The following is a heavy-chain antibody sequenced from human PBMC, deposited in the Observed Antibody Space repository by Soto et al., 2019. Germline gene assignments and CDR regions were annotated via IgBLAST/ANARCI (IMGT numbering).Heavy chain of an antibody. V-gene: IGHV3-23*01. Sequence: GGSLRLSCAASGFTFITYAMSWVRQAPGKGLEWVSAISGSAGSTYYADSVKGRFTISRDNSKNTLYLQMNSLRAEDTAVYYCGGAGSYYYYYMDVWGQGTTVPVSS. CDR1: GFTFITYA. J-gene: IGHJ6*03. D-gene: IGHD6-13*01. CDR2: ISGSAGST. CDR3: GGAGSYYYYYMDV.